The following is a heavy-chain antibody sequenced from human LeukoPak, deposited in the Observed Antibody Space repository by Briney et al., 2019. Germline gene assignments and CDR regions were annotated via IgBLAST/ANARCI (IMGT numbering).Heavy chain of an antibody. CDR2: IYPGDSDT. V-gene: IGHV5-51*01. J-gene: IGHJ4*02. D-gene: IGHD1-26*01. CDR1: GYTFINYW. Sequence: GESLKISCQVSGYTFINYWIGWVRQMPGKGLEWMGIIYPGDSDTRYSPSFHGQVIISADKSISTAYLQWNSLKASDTAMYYCASGSYGTFDSWGQGTLVTVSS. CDR3: ASGSYGTFDS.